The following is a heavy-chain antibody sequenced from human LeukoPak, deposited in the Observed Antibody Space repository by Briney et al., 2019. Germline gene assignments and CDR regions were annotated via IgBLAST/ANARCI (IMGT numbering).Heavy chain of an antibody. Sequence: GGSLRLSCAASGFTFSSYWMSWVRQAPGKGLEWVANIKQDGSEKYYVDSVKGRFTISRDNAKNSLYLQMNSLRAEDTAVYYCAWAVAGDEFDYWGQGTLVTVSS. CDR1: GFTFSSYW. CDR3: AWAVAGDEFDY. CDR2: IKQDGSEK. J-gene: IGHJ4*02. V-gene: IGHV3-7*04. D-gene: IGHD6-19*01.